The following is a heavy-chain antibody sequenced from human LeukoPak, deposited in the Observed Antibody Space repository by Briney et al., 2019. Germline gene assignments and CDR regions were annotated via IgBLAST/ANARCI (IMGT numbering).Heavy chain of an antibody. D-gene: IGHD3-9*01. Sequence: GGSLRLFCAASGFTFSTYGMHWVRQGPGKGLEGVAVIWYDGSNEYYVDSVKGRFTISRDNSKNTLYLQMNSLRAEDTAVYYCARDAQYYDILTPTFPMDVWGQGTTVTVSS. CDR3: ARDAQYYDILTPTFPMDV. V-gene: IGHV3-33*01. CDR1: GFTFSTYG. CDR2: IWYDGSNE. J-gene: IGHJ6*02.